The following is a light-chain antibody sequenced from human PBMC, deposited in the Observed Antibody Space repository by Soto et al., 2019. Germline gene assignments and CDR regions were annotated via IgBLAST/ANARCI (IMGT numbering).Light chain of an antibody. CDR3: QSYDSSLSGYVI. Sequence: QSVLTQPPSVSGAPGQRVTISCTGSSSNIGAGYDVHWYQQLPGTAPKLLIYSNSNRPSGVPDRFSGSKSGTSASLAITGLQAEDEADYCCQSYDSSLSGYVIFGGGTKLTVL. J-gene: IGLJ2*01. V-gene: IGLV1-40*01. CDR2: SNS. CDR1: SSNIGAGYD.